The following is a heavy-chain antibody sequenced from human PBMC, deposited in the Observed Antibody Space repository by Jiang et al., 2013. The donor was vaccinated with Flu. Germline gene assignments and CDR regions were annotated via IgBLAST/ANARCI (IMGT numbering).Heavy chain of an antibody. CDR1: GGSISISTYY. J-gene: IGHJ4*02. V-gene: IGHV4-39*01. D-gene: IGHD4-23*01. CDR3: ARHGNSGRQLDF. CDR2: FAYGGGT. Sequence: PGLVKSAETLSLTCAVSGGSISISTYYWGWIRQPPGKGLEWIGSFAYGGGTHHNPSLKSRVTMSVDTSKNQFSLKLSSGTAADTAVYYCARHGNSGRQLDFWGRGTLVTVSS.